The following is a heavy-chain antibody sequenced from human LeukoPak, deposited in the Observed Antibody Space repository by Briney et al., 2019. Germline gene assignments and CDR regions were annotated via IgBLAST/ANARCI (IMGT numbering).Heavy chain of an antibody. CDR1: GFTFSSNA. D-gene: IGHD3-10*01. Sequence: GGSLRLSCAASGFTFSSNAMSWVRQAPGRGLEWVSAISRSGGSTYYADSVKGRFTTSRDNSKNTLYLQMNSLRVEDTAVYYCAKEGEGGYFDYWGQGTLVTVSS. CDR2: ISRSGGST. CDR3: AKEGEGGYFDY. J-gene: IGHJ4*02. V-gene: IGHV3-23*01.